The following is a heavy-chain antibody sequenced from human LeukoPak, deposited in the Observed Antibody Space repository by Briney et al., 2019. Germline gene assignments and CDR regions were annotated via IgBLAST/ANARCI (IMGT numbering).Heavy chain of an antibody. CDR3: ARDDVAVTGALDF. Sequence: PGGSLRLSCAASGYTFSGYGMHWVRQAPGKGLEWVAVIWYDGSNKYYADSVKGRFTISRDNSKNTLYLQMNSLRAEDTAVYYCARDDVAVTGALDFWGQGTLVTVSS. J-gene: IGHJ4*02. D-gene: IGHD6-19*01. CDR2: IWYDGSNK. CDR1: GYTFSGYG. V-gene: IGHV3-33*01.